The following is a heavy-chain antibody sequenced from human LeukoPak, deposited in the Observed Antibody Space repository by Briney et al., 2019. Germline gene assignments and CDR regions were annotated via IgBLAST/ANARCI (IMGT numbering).Heavy chain of an antibody. Sequence: PGGSLRLSCAASGFTVTNNYITWVRQAPGKGLEWVSVIYSSGSTYYAASVKARFTISRDNSKNTVYLQMNSLRAEDTAVYYCAGSVAYCGGDCRLGDYWGQGTLVTVSS. CDR1: GFTVTNNY. V-gene: IGHV3-66*01. J-gene: IGHJ4*02. CDR2: IYSSGST. CDR3: AGSVAYCGGDCRLGDY. D-gene: IGHD2-21*02.